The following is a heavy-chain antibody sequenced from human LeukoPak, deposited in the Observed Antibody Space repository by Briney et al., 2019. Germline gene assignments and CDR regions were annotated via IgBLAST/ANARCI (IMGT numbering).Heavy chain of an antibody. CDR3: AKRDCSDNNCYFVN. J-gene: IGHJ4*02. D-gene: IGHD1-20*01. V-gene: IGHV3-23*01. CDR2: LSARGDST. Sequence: GGPLRLSCAASGFTLSSYGMSWVRQAPAKGLEWVSTLSARGDSTYYVDSVKGRFTISRDNSKNTLYLQMDSLRAEDTAVYFCAKRDCSDNNCYFVNWGQGTLVTVSS. CDR1: GFTLSSYG.